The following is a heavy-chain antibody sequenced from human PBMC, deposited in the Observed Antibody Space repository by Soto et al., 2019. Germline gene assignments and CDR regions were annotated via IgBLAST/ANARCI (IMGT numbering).Heavy chain of an antibody. V-gene: IGHV3-30*18. Sequence: GGSLRLSCAAPGFTFSSYGMHWVRQAPGKGLEWVAVISYDGSNKYYADSVKGRFTISRDNSKNTLYLQMNSLRAEDTAVYYCAKDSESGVSFGGTGFDYWGQGTLVTVSS. CDR1: GFTFSSYG. J-gene: IGHJ4*02. CDR3: AKDSESGVSFGGTGFDY. D-gene: IGHD3-10*01. CDR2: ISYDGSNK.